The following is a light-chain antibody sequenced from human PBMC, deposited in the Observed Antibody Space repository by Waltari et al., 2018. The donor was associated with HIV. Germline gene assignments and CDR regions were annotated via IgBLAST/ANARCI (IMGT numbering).Light chain of an antibody. CDR3: QSTDSSGTHVI. V-gene: IGLV3-25*03. CDR1: TLPKQY. CDR2: KDS. Sequence: QPPSVSVSPGQTARITCSGDTLPKQYAFWYQQKPGQAPVLVMYKDSERPSGIPERFSGSSSGTQVTLTVSGVQAEDEAAYYCQSTDSSGTHVIFGGGTKLTVL. J-gene: IGLJ2*01.